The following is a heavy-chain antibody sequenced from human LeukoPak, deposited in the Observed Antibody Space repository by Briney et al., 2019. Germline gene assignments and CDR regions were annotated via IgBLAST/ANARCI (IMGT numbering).Heavy chain of an antibody. CDR2: IPYDGSNK. CDR3: AKDWSYCSSTSCYVHYFDY. CDR1: GFTFSSYG. J-gene: IGHJ4*02. V-gene: IGHV3-30*18. Sequence: GGSLRLSCAASGFTFSSYGMHWVRQAPGKGLEWVAVIPYDGSNKYYADSVKGRFTISRDNSKNTLYLQMNSLRAEDTAVYYCAKDWSYCSSTSCYVHYFDYWGQGTLVTVSS. D-gene: IGHD2-2*01.